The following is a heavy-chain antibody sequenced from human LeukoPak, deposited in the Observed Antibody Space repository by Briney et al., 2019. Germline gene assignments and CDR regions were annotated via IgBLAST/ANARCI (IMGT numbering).Heavy chain of an antibody. CDR2: IKQDGSEK. Sequence: GGSLRLSCAASGFTFSSYWMSWVRQAPGKGLEWVANIKQDGSEKYYVDSVKGRFTISRDNAKNSLYLQMNSLRAEDTAVYHCARVYEYQLLGPIDYWGQGTLVTVSS. CDR1: GFTFSSYW. V-gene: IGHV3-7*01. D-gene: IGHD2-2*01. J-gene: IGHJ4*02. CDR3: ARVYEYQLLGPIDY.